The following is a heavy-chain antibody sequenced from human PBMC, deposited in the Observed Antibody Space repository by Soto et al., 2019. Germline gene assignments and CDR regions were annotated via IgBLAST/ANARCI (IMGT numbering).Heavy chain of an antibody. CDR1: GYSFTTYW. D-gene: IGHD5-12*01. CDR2: VFPGDSES. J-gene: IGHJ4*02. Sequence: PGESLKISCKTSGYSFTTYWIAWVRQMPGEGPEWMGMVFPGDSESRYSPAFQGQVTISADKSITTAYLQWSSLKASDTAMYYCATVTRGFPAHRGQGTLVTVSS. V-gene: IGHV5-51*01. CDR3: ATVTRGFPAH.